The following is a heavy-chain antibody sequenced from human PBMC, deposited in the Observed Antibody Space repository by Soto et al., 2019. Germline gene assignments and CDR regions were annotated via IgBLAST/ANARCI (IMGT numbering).Heavy chain of an antibody. CDR3: GTWRGSSWFDY. CDR2: IFSSDSSA. Sequence: GESLRISCTTSGFTFSSYSLGWVRHMPGKGLQWMGNIFSSDSSAKYSPSFVGQVTISVDRSINTAYLQWSSLKASDTAIYYCGTWRGSSWFDYWGPGTLVPVPS. CDR1: GFTFSSYS. J-gene: IGHJ4*02. D-gene: IGHD2-2*01. V-gene: IGHV5-51*01.